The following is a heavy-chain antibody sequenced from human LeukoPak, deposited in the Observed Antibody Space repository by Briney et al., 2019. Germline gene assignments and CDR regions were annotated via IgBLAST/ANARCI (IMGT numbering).Heavy chain of an antibody. D-gene: IGHD6-13*01. V-gene: IGHV4-39*07. CDR2: IYYSGST. J-gene: IGHJ6*03. CDR1: GGSISSSSYY. CDR3: ASGVSSSSWYMSLRPYFYYYMHV. Sequence: SETLSLTCTVSGGSISSSSYYWGCIRQPPGKGLEWIGSIYYSGSTYYNPSLKSRVTISVDTSKNQFSLKLSSVTAADTAVYYCASGVSSSSWYMSLRPYFYYYMHVWGKGTTVTVSS.